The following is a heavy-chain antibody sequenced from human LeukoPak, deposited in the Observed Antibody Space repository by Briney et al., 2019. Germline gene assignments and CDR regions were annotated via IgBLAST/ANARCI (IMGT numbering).Heavy chain of an antibody. CDR1: GFTFSGHW. V-gene: IGHV3-74*03. Sequence: GGSLRLSCTASGFTFSGHWIHWVRQAPGMGLVWVSRINERGTDSMYAESVKGRFTVSRDNAKNTVYLQMNSLRAEDTAVYYCVRDETLWTLDWWGQATLVSVSS. CDR3: VRDETLWTLDW. J-gene: IGHJ4*02. CDR2: INERGTDS. D-gene: IGHD1-1*01.